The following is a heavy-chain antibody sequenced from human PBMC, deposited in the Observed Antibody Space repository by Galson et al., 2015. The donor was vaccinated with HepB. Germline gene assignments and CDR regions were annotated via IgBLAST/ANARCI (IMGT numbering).Heavy chain of an antibody. V-gene: IGHV3-7*01. D-gene: IGHD3-16*01. Sequence: SLRLSCAASGFTLSSYWMTWVRQAPGKGLEWVANIKQDGSEKYYVDSVKGRFTISRDNAKNSLYLQTNSLRAEDTAVYYCVRDSSGSWGYYFDYWGQGTLLTVSS. CDR3: VRDSSGSWGYYFDY. CDR1: GFTLSSYW. CDR2: IKQDGSEK. J-gene: IGHJ4*02.